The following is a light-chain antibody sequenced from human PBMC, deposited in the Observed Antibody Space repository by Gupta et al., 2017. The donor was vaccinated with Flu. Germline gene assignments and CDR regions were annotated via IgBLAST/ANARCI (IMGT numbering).Light chain of an antibody. J-gene: IGKJ3*01. CDR3: QQSDSNLPIT. CDR2: AAS. Sequence: DIQMTQSPSSLSASVGDRVTITCRASQSISSYLNWYQQKPGKAPKLLIYAASSWQSGVPSRFSGSGSGKDFTLTNSSRQQEDFATYYSQQSDSNLPITFGHGTKVDIK. V-gene: IGKV1-39*01. CDR1: QSISSY.